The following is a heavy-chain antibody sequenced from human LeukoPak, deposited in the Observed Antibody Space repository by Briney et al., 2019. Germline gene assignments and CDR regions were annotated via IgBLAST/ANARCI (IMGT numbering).Heavy chain of an antibody. V-gene: IGHV4-34*01. CDR3: ASLYSGYDFVESEDAFDI. J-gene: IGHJ3*02. D-gene: IGHD5-12*01. CDR2: INHSGST. Sequence: SETLSLTCAVYGGSFSGYYWSWICQPPGKGLEGIGEINHSGSTNYNPSLKSRVTISVDTSKNQFSLKLSSVTAADTAVYYCASLYSGYDFVESEDAFDIWGQGTMVTVSS. CDR1: GGSFSGYY.